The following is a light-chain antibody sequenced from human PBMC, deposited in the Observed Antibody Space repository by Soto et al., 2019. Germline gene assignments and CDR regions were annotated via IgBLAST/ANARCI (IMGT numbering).Light chain of an antibody. CDR1: QTISSW. CDR2: KAS. Sequence: DIQMTHSPSTLSGSVGDRVTITCRASQTISSWFAWYLPKKGKAPKLLIYKASTLTSGVPSRFRGSGSWTEFTLTISRLQPDDFATYYCQHYNSYSEAFGQGTKVDIK. V-gene: IGKV1-5*03. J-gene: IGKJ1*01. CDR3: QHYNSYSEA.